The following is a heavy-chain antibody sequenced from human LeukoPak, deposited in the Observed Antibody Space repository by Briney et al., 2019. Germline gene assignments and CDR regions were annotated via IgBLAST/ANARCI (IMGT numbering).Heavy chain of an antibody. V-gene: IGHV1-8*01. CDR1: GYTFTSYD. J-gene: IGHJ6*02. CDR2: MNPNSGNT. CDR3: ARGPYCSGGSCYLYDGMDV. D-gene: IGHD2-15*01. Sequence: ASVKVSCKASGYTFTSYDINWVRQATGQGLEWMGWMNPNSGNTGYAQKFQGRVTMTRNTSISTAYMELSSLRSEDTAVCYCARGPYCSGGSCYLYDGMDVWGQGTTVTVSS.